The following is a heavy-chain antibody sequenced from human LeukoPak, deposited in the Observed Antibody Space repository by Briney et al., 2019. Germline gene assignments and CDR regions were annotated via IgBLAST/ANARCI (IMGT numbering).Heavy chain of an antibody. Sequence: ASVKVSCKASGGTFSSYAISWVRQAPGQGLEWMGRITPIFGTANYAQKFQGRVTITRDKTTSTAYMELSSLRSEDTAVYYCARDGRPRAVAGLDEYFQHWGQGTLVTVSS. CDR2: ITPIFGTA. V-gene: IGHV1-69*05. J-gene: IGHJ1*01. D-gene: IGHD6-19*01. CDR1: GGTFSSYA. CDR3: ARDGRPRAVAGLDEYFQH.